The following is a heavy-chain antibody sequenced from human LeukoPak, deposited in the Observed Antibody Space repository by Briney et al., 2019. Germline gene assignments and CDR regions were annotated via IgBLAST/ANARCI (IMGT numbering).Heavy chain of an antibody. CDR3: ATVEMATIPDGKYYFDY. Sequence: ASVTVSCKASGGTFSSYAISWVRQAPGQGLEWMGRIIPILGIASYAQKFQGRVTITADKSTSTAYMELSSLRSEDTAVYYCATVEMATIPDGKYYFDYWGQGTLVTVSS. D-gene: IGHD5-24*01. CDR2: IIPILGIA. CDR1: GGTFSSYA. J-gene: IGHJ4*02. V-gene: IGHV1-69*04.